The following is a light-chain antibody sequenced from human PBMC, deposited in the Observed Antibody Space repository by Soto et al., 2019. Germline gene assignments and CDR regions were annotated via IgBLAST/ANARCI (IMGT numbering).Light chain of an antibody. J-gene: IGLJ3*02. V-gene: IGLV4-69*01. CDR3: QTWGTGGGV. Sequence: QSVLTQSPSASASLGASVKLTCTLSSGHSSYAIAWHQQQPEKGPRYLMKLNSDGSHSKGDGIPDRFSGSSSGAERYLTISSLQSEDEADYYCQTWGTGGGVFSGGTKLTVL. CDR1: SGHSSYA. CDR2: LNSDGSH.